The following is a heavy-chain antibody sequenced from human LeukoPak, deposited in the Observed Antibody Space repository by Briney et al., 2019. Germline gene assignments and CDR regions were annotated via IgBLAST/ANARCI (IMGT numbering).Heavy chain of an antibody. D-gene: IGHD7-27*01. CDR1: GFTFSSYG. CDR3: ARGLGIDAFDI. CDR2: IWYDGSNK. V-gene: IGHV3-33*01. Sequence: GRSLRLSCAASGFTFSSYGMHWVRQAPGKGLEWVAVIWYDGSNKYYADSVKGRFTISRDNAKNSLYLQMNSLRAEDTAVYYCARGLGIDAFDIWGQGTMVTVSS. J-gene: IGHJ3*02.